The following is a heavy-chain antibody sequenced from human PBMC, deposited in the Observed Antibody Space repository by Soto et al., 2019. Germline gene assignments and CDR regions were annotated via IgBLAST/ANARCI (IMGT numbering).Heavy chain of an antibody. CDR1: GGSISSYY. D-gene: IGHD3-22*01. Sequence: PSETLSLTCTVSGGSISSYYWSWFRQSPGKRMEWIGYVHHSWGSSYNPSLQSRVTISVDTSKSQFSLKLSSVTAADTAVYYCARASLGYCSSGYYSMPVYAFDIWGQGTMVTVSS. J-gene: IGHJ3*02. V-gene: IGHV4-59*12. CDR3: ARASLGYCSSGYYSMPVYAFDI. CDR2: VHHSWGS.